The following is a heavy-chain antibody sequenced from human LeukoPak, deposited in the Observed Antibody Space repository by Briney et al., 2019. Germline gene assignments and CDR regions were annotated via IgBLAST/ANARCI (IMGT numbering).Heavy chain of an antibody. CDR1: GFTFSSYA. CDR2: ISYDGSNK. V-gene: IGHV3-30-3*01. J-gene: IGHJ4*02. CDR3: ARGSYTLFDY. Sequence: GGSLRLSCAASGFTFSSYAMHWVRQAPGKGLEWVAVISYDGSNKYYADSVKGRSTISRDNSKSTLYLQMNSLRAEDTAVYYCARGSYTLFDYWGQGTLVTVSS. D-gene: IGHD3-16*02.